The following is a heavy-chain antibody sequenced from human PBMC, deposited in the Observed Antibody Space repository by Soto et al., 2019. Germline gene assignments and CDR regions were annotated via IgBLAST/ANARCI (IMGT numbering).Heavy chain of an antibody. V-gene: IGHV3-66*01. CDR2: IYDNGTT. J-gene: IGHJ4*02. D-gene: IGHD3-22*01. CDR3: ERELHYYDSSGVRSHLYS. Sequence: QTGWSLRLSCAASGLTVSNAYMAWVRQAPGMGLEWVSVIYDNGTTYYADSVKGRFTISRDNSKNTLYLQMNSLRADDTAVYYCERELHYYDSSGVRSHLYSWGQGALVPVSS. CDR1: GLTVSNAY.